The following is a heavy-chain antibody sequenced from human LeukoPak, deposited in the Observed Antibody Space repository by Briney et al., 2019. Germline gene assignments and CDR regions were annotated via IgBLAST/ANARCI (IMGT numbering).Heavy chain of an antibody. CDR2: ILGGAGST. CDR1: GFSFSSDG. V-gene: IGHV3-23*01. CDR3: ARDRYSSSWFLFQH. Sequence: GGSLRLSCSASGFSFSSDGMSWVRQAPGKGLEWVSGILGGAGSTYYADSVKGRFTISRDNAKNSLYLQMNSLRADDTAVYYCARDRYSSSWFLFQHWGQGTLVTVSS. D-gene: IGHD6-13*01. J-gene: IGHJ1*01.